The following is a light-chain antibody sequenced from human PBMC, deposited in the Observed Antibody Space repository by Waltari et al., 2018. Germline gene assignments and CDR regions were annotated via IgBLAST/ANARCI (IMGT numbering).Light chain of an antibody. CDR3: QVWDSSSDHRV. Sequence: SYILTQPPSVSVAPGQPARIPCGGNNIGSKTVHWYQQKPGQAPVLVVSDDSDRPSGIRERFSDSNSGNTATLTISRVEAGDEADYYCQVWDSSSDHRVFGGGTTLTVL. CDR2: DDS. CDR1: NIGSKT. V-gene: IGLV3-21*02. J-gene: IGLJ3*02.